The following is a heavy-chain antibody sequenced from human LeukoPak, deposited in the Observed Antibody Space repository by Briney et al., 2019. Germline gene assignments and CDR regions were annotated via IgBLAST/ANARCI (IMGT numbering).Heavy chain of an antibody. CDR1: GFTVSSNY. D-gene: IGHD1-1*01. V-gene: IGHV3-66*01. J-gene: IGHJ4*02. Sequence: GGSLRLSCAASGFTVSSNYMSWVRQAPGKGLEGVSVIYSGGTTYYADSVKGRFTISRDNSKNTLYLQMNSLRAEDTAVYYCARTTTFAPHFDYWGQGTLVTVSS. CDR3: ARTTTFAPHFDY. CDR2: IYSGGTT.